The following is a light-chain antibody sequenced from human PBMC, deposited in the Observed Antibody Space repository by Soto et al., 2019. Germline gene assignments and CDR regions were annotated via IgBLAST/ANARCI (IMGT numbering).Light chain of an antibody. Sequence: QSVLTQPASVSGSPGQSITISCTGTSSDVGGYNFVSWYQHHPGKAPKLIICDVSYRPSGVSNRFSGSKSGNTASLTISGLQAEDEADYYCSSYATGSTLVLGTGTKVTVL. V-gene: IGLV2-14*03. CDR2: DVS. CDR3: SSYATGSTLV. J-gene: IGLJ1*01. CDR1: SSDVGGYNF.